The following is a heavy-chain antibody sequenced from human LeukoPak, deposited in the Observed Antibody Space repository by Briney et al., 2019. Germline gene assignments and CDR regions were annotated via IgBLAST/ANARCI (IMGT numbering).Heavy chain of an antibody. CDR3: AKRHGGSFDY. CDR1: GFTFSSYA. CDR2: IIGSGGST. V-gene: IGHV3-23*01. D-gene: IGHD4-23*01. Sequence: PGGSLRLSCAPSGFTFSSYAMSWVRQAPGKGLEWVSAIIGSGGSTYYADSVKGRFTISRDNSKNTLYLQMNSLRAEDTAVYYCAKRHGGSFDYWGQGTLVTVSS. J-gene: IGHJ4*02.